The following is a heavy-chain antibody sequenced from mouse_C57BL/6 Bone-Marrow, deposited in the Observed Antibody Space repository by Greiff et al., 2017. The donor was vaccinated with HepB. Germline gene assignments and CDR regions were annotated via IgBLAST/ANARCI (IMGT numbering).Heavy chain of an antibody. V-gene: IGHV1-18*01. CDR1: GYTFTDYN. D-gene: IGHD2-4*01. CDR3: ARSYYYDYDDAMDY. J-gene: IGHJ4*01. Sequence: EVQLKQSGPELVKPGASVKIPCKASGYTFTDYNMDWVKQSHGKSLEWIGDINPNNGGTIYNQKFKGKATLTVDKSSSTAYMELRSLTSEDTAVYYCARSYYYDYDDAMDYWGQGTSVTVSS. CDR2: INPNNGGT.